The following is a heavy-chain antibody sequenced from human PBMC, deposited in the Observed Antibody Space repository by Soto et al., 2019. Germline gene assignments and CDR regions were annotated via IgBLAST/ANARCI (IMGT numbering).Heavy chain of an antibody. D-gene: IGHD3-3*01. CDR3: AAGAIFGVVPLDY. J-gene: IGHJ4*02. CDR2: IYHSGST. Sequence: QLQLQESGSGLVKPSQTLSLTCAVSGGSISSGGYSWSWIRQPPGKGLEWIGYIYHSGSTYYNPSLKSGATISVDRSRNQFSLKLSSVTAADTAVYYWAAGAIFGVVPLDYWGQGTLVTVSS. V-gene: IGHV4-30-2*01. CDR1: GGSISSGGYS.